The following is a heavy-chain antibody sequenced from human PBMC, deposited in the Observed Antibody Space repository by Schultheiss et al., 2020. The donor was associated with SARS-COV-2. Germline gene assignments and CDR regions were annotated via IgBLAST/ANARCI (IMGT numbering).Heavy chain of an antibody. CDR1: GFTFSNFG. CDR3: AKDLAQYCSSTSCYPY. Sequence: GGSLRLSCAASGFTFSNFGMHWVRQAPGKGLVWVSRLDRDGSITSYTDSVKGRFTISRDNAKNTLYLQMNSLRAEDTAVYYCAKDLAQYCSSTSCYPYWGQGTLVTVSS. D-gene: IGHD2-2*01. J-gene: IGHJ4*02. CDR2: LDRDGSIT. V-gene: IGHV3-74*01.